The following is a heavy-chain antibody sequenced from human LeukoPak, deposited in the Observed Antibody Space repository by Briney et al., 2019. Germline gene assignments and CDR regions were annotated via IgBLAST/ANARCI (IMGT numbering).Heavy chain of an antibody. CDR1: GFTFSSYS. J-gene: IGHJ4*02. CDR3: ARDPGYYYDSSGETGGNY. CDR2: ISSSGSTI. Sequence: GGSLRLSCAASGFTFSSYSMNWVRQAPGKGLEWVSYISSSGSTIYYADSVKGRFTISRDNAKNSLYLQMNSLRAEDTAVYYCARDPGYYYDSSGETGGNYWGQGTLVTVSS. D-gene: IGHD3-22*01. V-gene: IGHV3-48*04.